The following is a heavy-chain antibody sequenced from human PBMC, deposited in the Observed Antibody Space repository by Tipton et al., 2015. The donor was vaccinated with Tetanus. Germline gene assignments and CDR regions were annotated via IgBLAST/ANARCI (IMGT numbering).Heavy chain of an antibody. CDR1: GFSFSDYG. D-gene: IGHD2-2*02. CDR2: MSFDGSSE. V-gene: IGHV3-30*15. Sequence: RSLRLSCAASGFSFSDYGMHRVRQAPGKGLEWVAGMSFDGSSESYADSVRGRFTISRDNFRNTLSLQMRGLGADDTAVYYCARDAGYRRNYFDFWGQGTLVTVSS. J-gene: IGHJ4*02. CDR3: ARDAGYRRNYFDF.